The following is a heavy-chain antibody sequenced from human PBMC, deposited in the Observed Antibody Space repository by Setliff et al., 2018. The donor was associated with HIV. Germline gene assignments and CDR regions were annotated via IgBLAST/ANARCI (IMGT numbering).Heavy chain of an antibody. CDR3: AKGADPGTSGHYAPYYFDC. D-gene: IGHD3-22*01. V-gene: IGHV3-48*03. CDR1: GFSFSVYE. J-gene: IGHJ4*02. Sequence: PGGSLRLSCAASGFSFSVYEMDWVRQAPGKGLEWISHISSGATTIDYADSVQGRFTISRDNSKNTLYLQMNSLRAEDTAVYYCAKGADPGTSGHYAPYYFDCWGQGTLVTVSS. CDR2: ISSGATTI.